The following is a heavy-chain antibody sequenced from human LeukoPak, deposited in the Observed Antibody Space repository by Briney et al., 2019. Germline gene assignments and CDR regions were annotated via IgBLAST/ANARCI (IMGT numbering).Heavy chain of an antibody. CDR1: VLAFSSYA. J-gene: IGHJ3*02. V-gene: IGHV3-30*04. D-gene: IGHD2-15*01. CDR3: AKVACYCIGGSCYWSDFDI. CDR2: ISYDGITK. Sequence: GGSLRLSCAASVLAFSSYAMHGVRQGPGKGVEGVAIISYDGITKDYSDSVKGRFSISRDNSKNTLYLQMNSLRAEDTAAYFSAKVACYCIGGSCYWSDFDIWGQGTMVTVSS.